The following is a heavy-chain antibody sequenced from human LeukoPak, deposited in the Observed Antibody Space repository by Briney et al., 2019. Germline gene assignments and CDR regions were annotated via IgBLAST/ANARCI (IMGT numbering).Heavy chain of an antibody. V-gene: IGHV3-23*01. Sequence: PGGSLRLSCAASGFTFSSYAMSWVRQASGKGLEWVSAISGSGGSTYYADSVKGRFTISRDNSKNTLYLQMNSLRAEDTAVYYCARFGYFDWLLASGYYGMDVWGQGTTVTVSS. CDR3: ARFGYFDWLLASGYYGMDV. D-gene: IGHD3-9*01. CDR1: GFTFSSYA. CDR2: ISGSGGST. J-gene: IGHJ6*02.